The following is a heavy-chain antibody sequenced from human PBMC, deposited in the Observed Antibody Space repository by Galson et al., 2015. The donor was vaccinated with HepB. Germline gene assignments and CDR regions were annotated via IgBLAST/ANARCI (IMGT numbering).Heavy chain of an antibody. CDR3: ARTFRKMYYMDV. CDR1: GFTFRDYY. V-gene: IGHV3-11*01. J-gene: IGHJ6*03. CDR2: IPISGTTI. Sequence: SLRLSCAVSGFTFRDYYVSWIRQAPGKGLEWVSYIPISGTTIYYADSVKGRFTISRDNTKNSLYLQMNSLRAEDTAVYYCARTFRKMYYMDVWGKGTTVTVSS. D-gene: IGHD1-14*01.